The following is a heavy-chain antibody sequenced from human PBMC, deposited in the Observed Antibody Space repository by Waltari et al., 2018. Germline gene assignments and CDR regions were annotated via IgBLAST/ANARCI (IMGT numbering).Heavy chain of an antibody. Sequence: EVPLLQSGAEVKKPGWPLKIPCTASAYRFTSSWIGCVRQMPGEGLEWMGIIYPGDSDTRYSPSFQGQVTISADKSISTAYLQWSSLKASDTAMYYCARSPGWGIFYDFDYWGQGTLVTVSS. CDR2: IYPGDSDT. J-gene: IGHJ4*02. CDR3: ARSPGWGIFYDFDY. D-gene: IGHD2-8*02. CDR1: AYRFTSSW. V-gene: IGHV5-51*01.